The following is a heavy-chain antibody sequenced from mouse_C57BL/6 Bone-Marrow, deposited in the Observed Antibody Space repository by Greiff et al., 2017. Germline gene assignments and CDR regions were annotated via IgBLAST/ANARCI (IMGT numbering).Heavy chain of an antibody. J-gene: IGHJ1*03. CDR1: GFTFSSYA. CDR3: AREWTVVALCWYFDV. V-gene: IGHV5-4*01. Sequence: EVKLVESGGGLVKPGGSLKLSCAASGFTFSSYAMSWVRQTPEKRLEWVATISDGGSYTYYPDNVKGRFTISRDNAKNNLYLQMSHLKSEDTAMYYCAREWTVVALCWYFDVWGTGTTVTVSS. D-gene: IGHD1-1*01. CDR2: ISDGGSYT.